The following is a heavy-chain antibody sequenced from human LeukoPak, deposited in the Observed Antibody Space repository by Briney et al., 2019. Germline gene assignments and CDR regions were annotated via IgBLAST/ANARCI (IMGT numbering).Heavy chain of an antibody. CDR2: IYYSGST. D-gene: IGHD3-3*01. CDR1: GGSICSSSYY. J-gene: IGHJ5*02. CDR3: ARRTTIFGVVTSWFDP. V-gene: IGHV4-39*01. Sequence: SETLSLTCTVSGGSICSSSYYWGWIRQPPGKGLEWIGSIYYSGSTYYNPSLKSRVTISVDTSKNQFSLKLSSVTAADTAVYYCARRTTIFGVVTSWFDPWGQGTLVTVSS.